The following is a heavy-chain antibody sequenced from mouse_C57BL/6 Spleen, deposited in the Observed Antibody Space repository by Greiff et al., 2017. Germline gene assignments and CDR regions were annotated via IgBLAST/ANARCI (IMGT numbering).Heavy chain of an antibody. J-gene: IGHJ4*01. CDR1: GYAFSSYW. D-gene: IGHD1-1*01. CDR2: IYPGDGDT. Sequence: VKLQESGAELVKPGASVKISCKASGYAFSSYWMNWVKQRPGKGLEWIGQIYPGDGDTNYNGKFKGKATLTADKSSSTAYMQLSSLNSEDSAVYYCARSGSKYYYAMDYWGQGTSVTVSS. V-gene: IGHV1-80*01. CDR3: ARSGSKYYYAMDY.